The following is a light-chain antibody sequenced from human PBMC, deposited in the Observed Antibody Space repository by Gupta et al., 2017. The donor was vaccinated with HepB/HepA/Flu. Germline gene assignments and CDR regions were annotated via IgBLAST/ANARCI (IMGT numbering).Light chain of an antibody. CDR3: CSYAGSSTYV. J-gene: IGLJ7*01. CDR2: EVS. V-gene: IGLV2-23*02. CDR1: SSDVGSYNL. Sequence: QSALTQPASVSGSPGQSITISCTGPSSDVGSYNLVSWYQQHPGKAPKLMIYEVSKRPSGVSNRFSGSKPGNTASLTISGLQAEDEADYYCCSYAGSSTYVFGGGTQLTVL.